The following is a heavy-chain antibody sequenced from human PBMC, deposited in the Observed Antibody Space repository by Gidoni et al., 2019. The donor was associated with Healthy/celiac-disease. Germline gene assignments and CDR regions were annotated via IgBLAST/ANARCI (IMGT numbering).Heavy chain of an antibody. CDR3: ARDIVVVPAARYYYYGMDV. CDR2: ISSSSSYI. D-gene: IGHD2-2*01. J-gene: IGHJ6*02. Sequence: EVQLVESGGGLVKPGGSLRLSCAASGFTFSRYSMNWVRQAPGKGLEWVSSISSSSSYIYYADSVKGRFTISRDNAKNSLYLQMNSLRAEDTAVYYCARDIVVVPAARYYYYGMDVWGQGTTVTVSS. V-gene: IGHV3-21*01. CDR1: GFTFSRYS.